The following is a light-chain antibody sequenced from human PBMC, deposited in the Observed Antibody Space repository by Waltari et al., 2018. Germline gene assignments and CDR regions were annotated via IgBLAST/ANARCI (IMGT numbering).Light chain of an antibody. V-gene: IGLV2-23*02. CDR3: CSYAGGSAFV. Sequence: QSALTQPASVSGSPGQSITISCTGTSSDVGSYNLVSWYQHHPGKAPKLIIYGVSKRPSGVSNRVSGSKSGSTASLTIAGLRTEDEADYYCCSYAGGSAFVFGTGTKITVL. CDR1: SSDVGSYNL. CDR2: GVS. J-gene: IGLJ1*01.